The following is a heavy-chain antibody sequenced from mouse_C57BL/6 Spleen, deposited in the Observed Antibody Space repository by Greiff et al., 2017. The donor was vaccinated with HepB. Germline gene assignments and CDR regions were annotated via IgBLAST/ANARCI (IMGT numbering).Heavy chain of an antibody. CDR2: ISDGGSYT. CDR1: GFTFSSYA. J-gene: IGHJ3*01. V-gene: IGHV5-4*03. D-gene: IGHD2-2*01. CDR3: ARGAGCY. Sequence: EVMLVESGGGLVKPGGSLKLSCAASGFTFSSYAMSWVRQTPEKRLEWVATISDGGSYTYYPDNVKGRFTISRDTAKNNLYLEMSHLKSEDTAMYYCARGAGCYWGQGTLVAVSA.